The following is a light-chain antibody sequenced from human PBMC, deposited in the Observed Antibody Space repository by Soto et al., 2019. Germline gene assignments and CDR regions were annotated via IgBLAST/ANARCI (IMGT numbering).Light chain of an antibody. V-gene: IGKV3-11*01. CDR3: QQRSNWPLT. CDR1: QSVSSY. J-gene: IGKJ4*01. Sequence: EIVLTQSPATLSLSPGERATLSCRASQSVSSYLAWYQQKPGQAPRLLIYDASNRATGIPARFSGSGSGTDFTLTISSLAPEDFAVYYCQQRSNWPLTFGGGTKVEFK. CDR2: DAS.